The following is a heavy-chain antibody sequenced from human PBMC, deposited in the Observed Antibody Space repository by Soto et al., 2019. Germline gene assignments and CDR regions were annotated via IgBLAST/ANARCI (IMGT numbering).Heavy chain of an antibody. D-gene: IGHD2-21*01. CDR2: IYYSGST. J-gene: IGHJ4*02. CDR3: ARDNAIPGTFDY. CDR1: GGSISSGGYF. V-gene: IGHV4-31*03. Sequence: PSETLSLTCTVSGGSISSGGYFWSWIRQHPGKGLEWIGYIYYSGSTYYNPSLKSRVTISVDTSKNQFSLKLSSVTAADTALYYCARDNAIPGTFDYWGQGTLVTVSS.